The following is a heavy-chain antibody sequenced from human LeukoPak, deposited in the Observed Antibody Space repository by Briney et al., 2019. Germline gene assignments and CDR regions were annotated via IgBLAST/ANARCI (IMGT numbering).Heavy chain of an antibody. CDR1: GGSISSSSYY. Sequence: SETLSLTCTVSGGSISSSSYYWGWIRQPPGRGLEWIGSIYYSGSIYYNPSLKSRVTISVDTSKNQLSLKLRSVTAADTAVYYCARERREQLLPPYTRLVTYFDYWGQGTLVTVSS. J-gene: IGHJ4*02. D-gene: IGHD1-26*01. V-gene: IGHV4-39*07. CDR3: ARERREQLLPPYTRLVTYFDY. CDR2: IYYSGSI.